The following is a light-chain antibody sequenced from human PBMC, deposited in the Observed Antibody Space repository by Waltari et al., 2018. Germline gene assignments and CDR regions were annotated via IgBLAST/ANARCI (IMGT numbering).Light chain of an antibody. CDR1: APAKQY. J-gene: IGLJ3*02. CDR3: QSTDSSASVWV. Sequence: SNNLTQPPSVSVSPGQTARITCPGDAPAKQYASWYQQRPGQAPVLVIYKDTQRPSGIPERFSGSTSGTTVTLTITGVQAEDEADYYCQSTDSSASVWVFGGGAKLTV. V-gene: IGLV3-25*03. CDR2: KDT.